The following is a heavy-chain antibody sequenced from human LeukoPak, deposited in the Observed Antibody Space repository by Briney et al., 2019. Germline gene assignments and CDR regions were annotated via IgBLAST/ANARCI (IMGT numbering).Heavy chain of an antibody. Sequence: SVKVSCKASGGTFSSYAISWVRQAPGQGLEWMGRIIPIFGTANYAQKFQGRVTITADKSTSTAYRELSSLRSEDTAAYYCARDHPPWFDPWGQGTLVTVSS. J-gene: IGHJ5*02. CDR1: GGTFSSYA. CDR3: ARDHPPWFDP. V-gene: IGHV1-69*06. CDR2: IIPIFGTA.